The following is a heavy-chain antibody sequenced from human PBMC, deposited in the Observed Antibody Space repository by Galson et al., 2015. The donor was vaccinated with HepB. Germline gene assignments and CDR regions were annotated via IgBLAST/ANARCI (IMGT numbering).Heavy chain of an antibody. CDR3: ARGGCSSSSCYTGINFDY. CDR1: GGSISSGGYS. Sequence: TLSLTCAVSGGSISSGGYSWSWIRQPPGKGLEWIGYIDHSGSTYYNPSLKSRVTISVDRPKNQFSLKLSSVTAADTAVYYCARGGCSSSSCYTGINFDYWGQGTLVTVSS. V-gene: IGHV4-30-2*01. CDR2: IDHSGST. J-gene: IGHJ4*02. D-gene: IGHD2-2*02.